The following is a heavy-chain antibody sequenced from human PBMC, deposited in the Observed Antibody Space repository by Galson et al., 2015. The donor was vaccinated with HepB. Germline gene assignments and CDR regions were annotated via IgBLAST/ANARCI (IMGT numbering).Heavy chain of an antibody. D-gene: IGHD5-18*01. J-gene: IGHJ4*02. CDR3: ARERGDSYGYDY. V-gene: IGHV3-53*01. Sequence: SLRLSCAASGFTVSSDYMSWVRQAPGKGLEWVSVIYSGGSTYYADSVKGRFTNSRDNSKNTLYLQMNSLRAEDTAVYYCARERGDSYGYDYWGQGTLVTVSS. CDR2: IYSGGST. CDR1: GFTVSSDY.